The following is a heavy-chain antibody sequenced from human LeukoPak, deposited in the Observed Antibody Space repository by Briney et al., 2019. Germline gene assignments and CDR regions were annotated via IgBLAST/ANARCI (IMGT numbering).Heavy chain of an antibody. CDR2: INHSGST. D-gene: IGHD6-13*01. CDR3: ARRRAAAGLRRYYYYYYMDV. V-gene: IGHV4-39*07. Sequence: SQTLSLTCTVSGGSISSDNYYWSWIRQPPGKGLEWIGEINHSGSTNYNPSLKSRVTISVDTSKNQFSLKLSSVTAADTAVYYCARRRAAAGLRRYYYYYYMDVWGKGTTVTVSS. J-gene: IGHJ6*03. CDR1: GGSISSDNYY.